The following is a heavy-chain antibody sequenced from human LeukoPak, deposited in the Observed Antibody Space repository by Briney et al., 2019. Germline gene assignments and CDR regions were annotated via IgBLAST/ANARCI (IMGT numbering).Heavy chain of an antibody. V-gene: IGHV1-2*02. CDR3: ARVIVATGTNYFDY. CDR1: GYTFTGYY. Sequence: ASVKVSCKASGYTFTGYYMHWVRQAPGQGLEWMGWINPNSGGTNYAQKLQGRVTMTTDTSTSTAYMELRSLGSDDTAVYYCARVIVATGTNYFDYWGQGTLVTVSS. CDR2: INPNSGGT. D-gene: IGHD6-13*01. J-gene: IGHJ4*02.